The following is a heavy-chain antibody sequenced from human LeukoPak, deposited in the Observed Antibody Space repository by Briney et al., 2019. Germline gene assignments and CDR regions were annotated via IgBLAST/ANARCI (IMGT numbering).Heavy chain of an antibody. CDR2: IYTSGST. V-gene: IGHV4-61*02. J-gene: IGHJ6*03. CDR3: AREVQLVLETYYYYYMDV. CDR1: GGSISSGSYY. Sequence: SQTLSLTCTVSGGSISSGSYYWSWIRQPAGKGLEWIGRIYTSGSTNYNPSLKSRVTISVDTSKNQFSLKLSSVTAADTAVYYCAREVQLVLETYYYYYMDVWGKGTTVTVSS. D-gene: IGHD6-6*01.